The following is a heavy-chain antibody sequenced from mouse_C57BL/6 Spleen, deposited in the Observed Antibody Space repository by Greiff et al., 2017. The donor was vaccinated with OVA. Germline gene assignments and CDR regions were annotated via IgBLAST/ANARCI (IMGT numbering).Heavy chain of an antibody. CDR2: ISDGGSYT. J-gene: IGHJ1*03. Sequence: VQLKESGGGLVKPGGSLKLSCAASGFTFSSYAMSWVRQTPEKRLEWVATISDGGSYTYYPDNVKGRFTISRDNAKNNLYLQMSHLKSEDTAMYYCARDGYGSSYGWYFDVWGTGTTVTVSS. V-gene: IGHV5-4*01. D-gene: IGHD1-1*01. CDR3: ARDGYGSSYGWYFDV. CDR1: GFTFSSYA.